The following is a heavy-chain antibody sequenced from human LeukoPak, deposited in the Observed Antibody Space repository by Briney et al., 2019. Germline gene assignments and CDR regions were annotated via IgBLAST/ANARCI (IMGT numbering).Heavy chain of an antibody. J-gene: IGHJ4*02. CDR3: AKDQGYFTSAGY. CDR1: GFTFSRYW. CDR2: IKQDGSEK. Sequence: GGSLRLSCAASGFTFSRYWMNWVRQAPGKGLEWVANIKQDGSEKYYVDSVKGRFTISRDNSKNTVYLQMNSLRAEDTAVYYCAKDQGYFTSAGYWGQGTLVTVSS. D-gene: IGHD3-9*01. V-gene: IGHV3-7*01.